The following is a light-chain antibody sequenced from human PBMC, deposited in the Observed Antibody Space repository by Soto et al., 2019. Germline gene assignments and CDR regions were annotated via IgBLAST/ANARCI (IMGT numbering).Light chain of an antibody. CDR3: QQYYSTIYT. J-gene: IGKJ2*01. V-gene: IGKV4-1*01. CDR1: QSVLYSSNNKNY. Sequence: DIVMTQSPDSLAVSLGERATINCKSSQSVLYSSNNKNYLAWYQQKPGQPPKLLIYWASTRESGVPDRFSGSGSGTDFTLTISSLQAEDVAVYYCQQYYSTIYTFGQGTMLEIK. CDR2: WAS.